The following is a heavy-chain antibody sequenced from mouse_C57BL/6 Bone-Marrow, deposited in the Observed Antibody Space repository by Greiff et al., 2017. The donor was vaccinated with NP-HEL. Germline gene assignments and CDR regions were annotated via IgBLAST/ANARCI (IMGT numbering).Heavy chain of an antibody. Sequence: QVHVKQPGAELVKPGASVKMSCKASGYTFTSYWITWVKQRPGQGLEWIGDIYPGSGSTNYNEKFKSKATLTVDTSSSTAYMQLSSLTSEDSAVYYCARENGLLWFAYWGQGTRVTVSA. D-gene: IGHD2-3*01. CDR2: IYPGSGST. J-gene: IGHJ3*01. CDR1: GYTFTSYW. V-gene: IGHV1-55*01. CDR3: ARENGLLWFAY.